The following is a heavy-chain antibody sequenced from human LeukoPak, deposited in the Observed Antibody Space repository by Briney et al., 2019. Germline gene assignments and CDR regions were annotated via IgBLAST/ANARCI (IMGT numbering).Heavy chain of an antibody. CDR2: TNPNSGGT. CDR1: GYTSTGYY. J-gene: IGHJ3*02. D-gene: IGHD5-24*01. CDR3: ARAEMTDGYKAAFDI. Sequence: GASVKVSCKASGYTSTGYYIHWVRQAPGQGLEWMGGTNPNSGGTNYAQKFHGRVTMTRDTSISTAYMELSRLRSDDTAVYYCARAEMTDGYKAAFDIWGQGTMVTVSS. V-gene: IGHV1-2*02.